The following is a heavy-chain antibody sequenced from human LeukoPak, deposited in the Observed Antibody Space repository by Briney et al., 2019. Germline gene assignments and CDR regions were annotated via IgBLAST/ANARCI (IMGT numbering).Heavy chain of an antibody. CDR1: GFTFSSYS. CDR3: ARAHHRRVYDYVWGSYPY. D-gene: IGHD3-16*02. Sequence: GGSLRLSCAASGFTFSSYSMNWVRQAPGKGLEWVSYISSSSINIYYADSVKGRFTISRNNAKNSLYLQMNSLRAEDTAVYYCARAHHRRVYDYVWGSYPYWGQGTLVTVSS. V-gene: IGHV3-48*01. J-gene: IGHJ4*02. CDR2: ISSSSINI.